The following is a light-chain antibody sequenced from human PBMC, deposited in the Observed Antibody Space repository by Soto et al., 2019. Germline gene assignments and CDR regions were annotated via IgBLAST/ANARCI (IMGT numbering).Light chain of an antibody. Sequence: DIQMTQSPSSLSASVGDRVTITCRASQSINSYLNWYQQQPGEAPKLLIFAASSLQSGVPSRFSGSGSGTDFTLTISSLQPEDSATYYCQRSNTNRYTFGQGTKLEIK. CDR1: QSINSY. CDR2: AAS. V-gene: IGKV1-39*01. J-gene: IGKJ2*01. CDR3: QRSNTNRYT.